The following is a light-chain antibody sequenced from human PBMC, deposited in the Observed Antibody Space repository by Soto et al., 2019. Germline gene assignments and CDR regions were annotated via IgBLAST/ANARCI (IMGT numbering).Light chain of an antibody. V-gene: IGKV3-15*01. CDR1: QSVSSN. CDR3: QQHDKWPFT. Sequence: EIVMTQSPATLSVSPGERATLSCRASQSVSSNLAWYQQKPGQAPSLLIYGASTRATGIPARLSGSGSGTEFTLPIISLQSEDFSVYYCQQHDKWPFTFGQGTKLDIK. CDR2: GAS. J-gene: IGKJ2*01.